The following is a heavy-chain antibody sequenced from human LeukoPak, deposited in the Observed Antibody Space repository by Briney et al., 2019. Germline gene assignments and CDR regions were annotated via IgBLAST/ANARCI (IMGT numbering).Heavy chain of an antibody. CDR3: ARASGTHSSTTPYYYYYGMDV. Sequence: GGSLGLSCAASGFTFSSYEMNWVRQAPGKGLEWVSYISTSDSTIYYADPVKGRFTISRDNAKNSLYLQMNSLRAEDTAVYYCARASGTHSSTTPYYYYYGMDVWGQGTTVTVSS. D-gene: IGHD3-10*01. CDR1: GFTFSSYE. V-gene: IGHV3-48*03. J-gene: IGHJ6*02. CDR2: ISTSDSTI.